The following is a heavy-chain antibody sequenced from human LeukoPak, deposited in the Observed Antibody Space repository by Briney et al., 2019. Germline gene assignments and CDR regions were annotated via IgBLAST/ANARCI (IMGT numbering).Heavy chain of an antibody. J-gene: IGHJ6*03. V-gene: IGHV3-74*01. CDR1: GFTFSSYW. Sequence: PGGSLRLSCAASGFTFSSYWMHWVRQAPGKGLVWASRINTDGSSTGYADSVKGRFTISRDNAKNTLYLQMNSLRAEDTAVYYCARGVDYYDSTDNYYMDVWGKGTTVTVSS. CDR2: INTDGSST. CDR3: ARGVDYYDSTDNYYMDV. D-gene: IGHD3-22*01.